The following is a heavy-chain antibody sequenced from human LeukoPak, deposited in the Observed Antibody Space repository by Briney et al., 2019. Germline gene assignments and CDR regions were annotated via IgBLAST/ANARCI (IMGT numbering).Heavy chain of an antibody. D-gene: IGHD2-21*02. CDR3: AKITTLRAYCGGDCYFDY. Sequence: GGSLRLSCAASGFTFNTYPMNWVRQAPGKGLEWLANIRDDGHTMAYADSVKGRFTISRDNAKNSLYLQMNSLRDEDTAVYYCAKITTLRAYCGGDCYFDYWGQGTLVTVSS. J-gene: IGHJ4*01. CDR2: IRDDGHTM. CDR1: GFTFNTYP. V-gene: IGHV3-48*02.